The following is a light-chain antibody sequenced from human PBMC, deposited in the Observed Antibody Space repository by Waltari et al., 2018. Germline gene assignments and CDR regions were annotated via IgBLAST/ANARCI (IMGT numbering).Light chain of an antibody. V-gene: IGKV3D-11*01. CDR3: QQRINWPLT. J-gene: IGKJ4*01. CDR2: GAS. CDR1: QDIDDL. Sequence: EIVLTQSPANLSLSPGERATLSFRASQDIDDLLTWFQQRPGQVPRLLIYGASNRAADIPARFSGSGSGKDFILTISSLEPEDFAVYYCQQRINWPLTFGGGTTVDIK.